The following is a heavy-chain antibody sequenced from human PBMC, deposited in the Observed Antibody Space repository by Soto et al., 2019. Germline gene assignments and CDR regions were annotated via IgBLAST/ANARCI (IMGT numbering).Heavy chain of an antibody. J-gene: IGHJ6*02. D-gene: IGHD6-13*01. CDR2: IYYRGNT. CDR3: ARDLVRTDSSSWYYYYYGMDV. Sequence: SETLSLTCSVSGDSINSDKYYWGWIRQPPGKGLEWIGSIYYRGNTYYNPSLQTRVTISVDKSKSQFSLKLSSVTAADTAVYYCARDLVRTDSSSWYYYYYGMDVWGQGTTVTVSS. V-gene: IGHV4-39*02. CDR1: GDSINSDKYY.